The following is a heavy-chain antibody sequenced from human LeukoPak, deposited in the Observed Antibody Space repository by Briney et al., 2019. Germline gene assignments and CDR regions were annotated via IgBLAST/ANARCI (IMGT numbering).Heavy chain of an antibody. Sequence: PGGSLRLSRAASGFIFNNYAMSWVRQAPGKGLEWVSAISGSGGSTYYADSVKGRFTISRDNSKNTLYLQMNSLRAEDTAVYYCAKGPSGYYYYYMDVWGKGTTVTVSS. CDR3: AKGPSGYYYYYMDV. J-gene: IGHJ6*03. V-gene: IGHV3-23*01. CDR2: ISGSGGST. CDR1: GFIFNNYA.